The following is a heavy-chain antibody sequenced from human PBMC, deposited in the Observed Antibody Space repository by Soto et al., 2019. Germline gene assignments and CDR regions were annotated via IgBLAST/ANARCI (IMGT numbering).Heavy chain of an antibody. Sequence: QVQLVQSGAEVKKPGSSVKVSCKATGGTFSSYAISWVRQAPGQGLEWMGGIIPIFGTANYAQTFQGRVTITADESTSTAYMELSSLRSEDTAVYYCARDLEVRGVRENSFGWGQGTLVTVSS. CDR3: ARDLEVRGVRENSFG. CDR2: IIPIFGTA. D-gene: IGHD3-10*01. J-gene: IGHJ4*02. CDR1: GGTFSSYA. V-gene: IGHV1-69*01.